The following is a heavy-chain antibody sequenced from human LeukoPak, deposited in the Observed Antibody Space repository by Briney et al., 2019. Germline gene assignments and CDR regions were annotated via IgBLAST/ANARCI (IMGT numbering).Heavy chain of an antibody. D-gene: IGHD3-10*01. V-gene: IGHV4-30-2*01. CDR2: IYHSGST. CDR3: ARQRAYYYGSGSYGWFDP. Sequence: TSQTLSLTCAVSGGSISSGGYSWSWIRQPPGKGLEWIGYIYHSGSTYYNPSLKSRVTISVDRSKNQFSLKLSSVTAADTAVYYCARQRAYYYGSGSYGWFDPWGQGTLVTVSS. CDR1: GGSISSGGYS. J-gene: IGHJ5*02.